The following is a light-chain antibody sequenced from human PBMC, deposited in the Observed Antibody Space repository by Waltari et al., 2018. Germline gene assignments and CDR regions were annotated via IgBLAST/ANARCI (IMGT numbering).Light chain of an antibody. V-gene: IGLV3-10*01. Sequence: SYELTQPPSVSVSPGQTARNPCSGDALPQNYAYWFQQKSSGRAPVMVIYEDSKRPSGIPERFSGSSSGTMATLIISGAQVEDEGDYYGYSSDNTGNRVFGSGTTVAVL. J-gene: IGLJ1*01. CDR1: ALPQNY. CDR2: EDS. CDR3: YSSDNTGNRV.